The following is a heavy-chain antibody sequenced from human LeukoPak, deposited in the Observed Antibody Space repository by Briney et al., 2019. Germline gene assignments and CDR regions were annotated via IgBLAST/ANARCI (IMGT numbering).Heavy chain of an antibody. CDR1: GFTFDDYA. CDR2: ISWNSGSI. V-gene: IGHV3-9*01. J-gene: IGHJ5*02. CDR3: AKVGLVSGLVNWFDP. D-gene: IGHD3/OR15-3a*01. Sequence: GGSLRLSCAASGFTFDDYAMHWVRQAPGKGLEWASGISWNSGSIGYADSVKGRFTISRDNAKNSLYLQMNSLRAEDTALYYCAKVGLVSGLVNWFDPWGQGTLVTVSS.